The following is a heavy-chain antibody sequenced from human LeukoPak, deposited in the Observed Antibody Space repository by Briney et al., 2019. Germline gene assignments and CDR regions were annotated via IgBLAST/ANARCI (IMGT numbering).Heavy chain of an antibody. CDR3: AREHDYYMDV. V-gene: IGHV1-69*01. CDR2: IIPIFGTA. D-gene: IGHD3-3*01. J-gene: IGHJ6*03. Sequence: SVKVSCKASGDTFSSYAISWVRQAPGQGLEWMGGIIPIFGTANYAQKFQGRVTITADESTSTAYMELSSLRSEDTAVYYCAREHDYYMDVWGKGTTVTVSS. CDR1: GDTFSSYA.